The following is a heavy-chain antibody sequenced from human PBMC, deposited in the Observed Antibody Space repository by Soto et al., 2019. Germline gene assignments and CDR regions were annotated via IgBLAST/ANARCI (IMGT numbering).Heavy chain of an antibody. V-gene: IGHV1-8*02. J-gene: IGHJ2*01. CDR3: ASRSIGPWYFDL. CDR1: GYTFTSYD. CDR2: MNGNGGNT. Sequence: QVQLVQSGAEVKEPGASVKVSCKASGYTFTSYDINWVRQAAGQGLEWMGWMNGNGGNTGYAQKFQGRLTLTRDTSMSTAYMELSSMTSEDTAVYSCASRSIGPWYFDLWGRGTLVSVSS.